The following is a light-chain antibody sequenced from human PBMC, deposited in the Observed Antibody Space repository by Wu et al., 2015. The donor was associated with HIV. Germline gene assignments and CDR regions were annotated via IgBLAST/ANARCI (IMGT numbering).Light chain of an antibody. CDR3: QETYSTPYS. V-gene: IGKV1-39*01. CDR2: TTS. J-gene: IGKJ2*03. Sequence: IQMTQSPSSLSASVGDRVSITCRSSQSVSNRLNWYQQKPGKAPKLLIYTTSTLQSGVPSRFSGSGSGTDFTLTITSLQPEDFATYYCQETYSTPYSFGQGTQAGDQT. CDR1: QSVSNR.